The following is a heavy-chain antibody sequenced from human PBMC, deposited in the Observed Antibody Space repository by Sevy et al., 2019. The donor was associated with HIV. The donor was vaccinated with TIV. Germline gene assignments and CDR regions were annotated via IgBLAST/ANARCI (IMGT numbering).Heavy chain of an antibody. Sequence: GGSLRLSCAASGFTFDDYVLSWVRQAPGKGLEWVSGFNWNWGSTGYADSGKGRFNISRDNAKNSLYLQMNSLRAEDTALYYCARGGSYYYDSSGYHDAFDIWGQGTMLTVSS. J-gene: IGHJ3*02. CDR1: GFTFDDYV. D-gene: IGHD3-22*01. V-gene: IGHV3-20*04. CDR3: ARGGSYYYDSSGYHDAFDI. CDR2: FNWNWGST.